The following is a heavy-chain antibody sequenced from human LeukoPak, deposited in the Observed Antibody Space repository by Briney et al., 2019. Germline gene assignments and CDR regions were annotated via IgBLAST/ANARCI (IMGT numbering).Heavy chain of an antibody. J-gene: IGHJ5*02. CDR3: ARESRGVVVVPAAWFDP. CDR1: GGTFSSYA. Sequence: SVKVSCTASGGTFSSYAISWVRQAPGQGLEWMGGIIPIFGTANYAQKFQGRVTITADESTSTAYMELSSLRSEDTAVYYCARESRGVVVVPAAWFDPWGQGTLVTVSS. CDR2: IIPIFGTA. V-gene: IGHV1-69*13. D-gene: IGHD2-2*01.